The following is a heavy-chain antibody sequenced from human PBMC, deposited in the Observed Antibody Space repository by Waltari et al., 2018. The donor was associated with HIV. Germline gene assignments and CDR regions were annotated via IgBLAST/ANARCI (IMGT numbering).Heavy chain of an antibody. CDR2: ISGSGGST. J-gene: IGHJ6*02. CDR1: GFPFSRSP. CDR3: AKGCGSGYYYYGMDV. D-gene: IGHD2-21*01. V-gene: IGHV3-23*01. Sequence: EVQLLESGGGLVPPGGSLRLHCAASGFPFSRSPRRWVRQAPGKGLEWVSAISGSGGSTYYADSVKGRFTISRDNSKNTLYLQMNSLRAEDTAVYYCAKGCGSGYYYYGMDVWGQGTTVTVSS.